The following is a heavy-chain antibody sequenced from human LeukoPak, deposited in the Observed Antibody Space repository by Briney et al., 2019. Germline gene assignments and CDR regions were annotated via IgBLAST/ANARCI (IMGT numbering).Heavy chain of an antibody. CDR1: GFTFSSYW. Sequence: GGSLRLSCAASGFTFSSYWMNWARQAPGKGLEWVASINHNGNVNYYVDSVKGRFTISRDNAKNSLYLQMSNLRAEDTAVYYCARVSRGDCTNGVCYTNFDYWGQGTLVTVSS. J-gene: IGHJ4*02. CDR2: INHNGNVN. V-gene: IGHV3-7*03. D-gene: IGHD2-8*01. CDR3: ARVSRGDCTNGVCYTNFDY.